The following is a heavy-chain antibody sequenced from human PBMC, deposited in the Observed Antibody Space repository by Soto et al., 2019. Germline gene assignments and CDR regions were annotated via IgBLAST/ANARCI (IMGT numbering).Heavy chain of an antibody. J-gene: IGHJ1*01. D-gene: IGHD1-1*01. CDR2: IFSNDEK. CDR1: GYSLSNARLG. Sequence: QITLKESGPVLVKSTETLTLTCTVSGYSLSNARLGVAWIRQPPGKALEWLAHIFSNDEKSYNTSLESRLTISKDISRNQVVLTMTNMDPVDTATYYCARLRTVERYLQYWGQGTLVTVTS. V-gene: IGHV2-26*01. CDR3: ARLRTVERYLQY.